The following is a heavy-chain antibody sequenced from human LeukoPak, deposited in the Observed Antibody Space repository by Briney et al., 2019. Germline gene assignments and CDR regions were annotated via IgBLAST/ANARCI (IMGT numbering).Heavy chain of an antibody. CDR2: ISGSGGST. CDR1: GFTFSSYA. J-gene: IGHJ4*02. CDR3: AKGSRIQLWSPFDY. Sequence: PGGSLRLSCAASGFTFSSYAMSWVRQAPGKGLEWVSAISGSGGSTYYADSVNGRFTISRDNSKNTLYLQMNSLRAEGTAVYYCAKGSRIQLWSPFDYWGQGTLVTVSS. V-gene: IGHV3-23*01. D-gene: IGHD5-18*01.